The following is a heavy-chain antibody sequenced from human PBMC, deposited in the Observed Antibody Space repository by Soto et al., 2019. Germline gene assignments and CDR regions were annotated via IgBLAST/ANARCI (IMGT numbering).Heavy chain of an antibody. CDR3: ARGTLVVVAYYYYGMDV. V-gene: IGHV1-69*01. D-gene: IGHD2-21*01. Sequence: QVQLVQSGAEVKKPGSSVKVSCKASGGTFSSYAISWVRQAPGQGLEWMGGIIPIFGTANYAQKFQGRVTITADESTRTAYRELSSLRSEDTAVYYWARGTLVVVAYYYYGMDVWGQGTTVTVSS. CDR2: IIPIFGTA. J-gene: IGHJ6*02. CDR1: GGTFSSYA.